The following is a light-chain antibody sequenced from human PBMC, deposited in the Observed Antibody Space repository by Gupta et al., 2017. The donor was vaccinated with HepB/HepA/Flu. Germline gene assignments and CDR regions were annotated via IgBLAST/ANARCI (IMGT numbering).Light chain of an antibody. J-gene: IGLJ2*01. Sequence: SVLTPPPSASGTPGQRLPISCSGRSSDLGSHSVYWSQQFPGTAPKLLSHKRNQRPPGVPDRFAGSRSGTSAYLAISGRRAEDEAEDDCATWDDSLSGPGLFGGGTKLTVL. CDR3: ATWDDSLSGPGL. CDR1: SSDLGSHS. CDR2: KRN. V-gene: IGLV1-47*01.